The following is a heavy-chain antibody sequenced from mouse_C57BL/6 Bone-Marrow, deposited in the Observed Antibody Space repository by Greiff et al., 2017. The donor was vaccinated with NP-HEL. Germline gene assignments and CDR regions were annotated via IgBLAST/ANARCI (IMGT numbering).Heavy chain of an antibody. CDR1: GYTFTSYW. D-gene: IGHD1-1*01. Sequence: VQLQQPGAELVRPGSSVKLSCKASGYTFTSYWMDWVKQRPGQGLEWIGNIYPSDSETHYNQKFKDKATLTVDKSSSTAYMQLSSLTSEDSAVYYCARRGITTVVSHWYFDVWGTGTTVTVSS. CDR3: ARRGITTVVSHWYFDV. CDR2: IYPSDSET. V-gene: IGHV1-61*01. J-gene: IGHJ1*03.